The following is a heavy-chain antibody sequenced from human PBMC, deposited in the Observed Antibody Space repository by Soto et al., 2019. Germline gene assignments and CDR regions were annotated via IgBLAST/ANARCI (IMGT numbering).Heavy chain of an antibody. CDR3: ARRALDYGDWYYFDY. V-gene: IGHV4-39*01. J-gene: IGHJ4*02. CDR2: IYYTGST. D-gene: IGHD4-17*01. Sequence: PSETLSLTCTVSGGSISSSNSYWGWIRQPPGKGLEWIGTIYYTGSTYSNPSLKSRVTRSVDTSKNQFSLRLSSVTAADTAVYYCARRALDYGDWYYFDYWVQGALVTGTS. CDR1: GGSISSSNSY.